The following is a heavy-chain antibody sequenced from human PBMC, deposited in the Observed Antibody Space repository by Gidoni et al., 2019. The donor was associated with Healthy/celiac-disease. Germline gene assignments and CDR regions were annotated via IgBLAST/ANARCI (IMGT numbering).Heavy chain of an antibody. V-gene: IGHV4-39*01. J-gene: IGHJ4*02. Sequence: QLQLQESGPGLVKPPETLSLTCTASGGSISSSSYYWGWIRQPPGKGLEWIGSIYYSGSTYYNPSLKSRVTISVDTSKNQFSLKLSSVTAADTAVYYCARLVSDWNRPDGFFDYWGQGTLVTVSS. CDR2: IYYSGST. D-gene: IGHD1-1*01. CDR3: ARLVSDWNRPDGFFDY. CDR1: GGSISSSSYY.